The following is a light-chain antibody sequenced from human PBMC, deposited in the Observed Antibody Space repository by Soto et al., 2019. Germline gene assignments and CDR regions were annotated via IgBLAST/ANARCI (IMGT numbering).Light chain of an antibody. CDR3: QQDYNFAA. V-gene: IGKV3D-7*01. CDR1: QSVSSIY. CDR2: GAS. Sequence: PGERVTLSCRASQSVSSIYLTWYQQKPGQAPRLLIYGASTRATGIPARFSGSGSGTDFTLTINSLQPEDFAVYYCQQDYNFAAFGGGTKVEI. J-gene: IGKJ4*01.